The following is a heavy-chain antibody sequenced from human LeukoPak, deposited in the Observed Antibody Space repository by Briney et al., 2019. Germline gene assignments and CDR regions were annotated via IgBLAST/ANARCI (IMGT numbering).Heavy chain of an antibody. CDR3: ARDMRFGELLPTSIFDY. CDR2: ISYDGSNK. CDR1: GFTFSSCA. D-gene: IGHD3-10*01. V-gene: IGHV3-30-3*01. Sequence: GRSLRLSCAASGFTFSSCAMHWVRQAPGKGLEWVAVISYDGSNKYYADSVKGRFTISRDNSKNTLYLQMNSLRAEDTAVYYCARDMRFGELLPTSIFDYWGQGTLVTVSS. J-gene: IGHJ4*02.